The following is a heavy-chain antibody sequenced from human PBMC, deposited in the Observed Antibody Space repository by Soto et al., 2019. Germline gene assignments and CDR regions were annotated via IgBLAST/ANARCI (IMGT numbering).Heavy chain of an antibody. Sequence: SETLSLTCTVSGGSISSYYWSWIRQPPGKGLEWIGYIYYSGSTNYNPSLKSRVTISVDTSKNQFSLNLSSVTAADSAVYYCAGQPTAGSFYDLGSYYYYYGMDVWGQGTTVTVSS. CDR3: AGQPTAGSFYDLGSYYYYYGMDV. CDR1: GGSISSYY. CDR2: IYYSGST. D-gene: IGHD3-16*01. V-gene: IGHV4-59*08. J-gene: IGHJ6*02.